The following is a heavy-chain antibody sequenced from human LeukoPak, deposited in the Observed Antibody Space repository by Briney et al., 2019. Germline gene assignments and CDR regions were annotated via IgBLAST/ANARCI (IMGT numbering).Heavy chain of an antibody. Sequence: PGGSLRLSCAASGFTFSNYDMSWVRQAPGKGLEWVSGITGSSRTTYYADSVKGRFTISRDNSKNTLYLQMNSLRAEDTAVYYCATWEAGNANDAFDIWGQGTMVTVSS. D-gene: IGHD1-26*01. CDR3: ATWEAGNANDAFDI. J-gene: IGHJ3*02. CDR1: GFTFSNYD. V-gene: IGHV3-23*01. CDR2: ITGSSRTT.